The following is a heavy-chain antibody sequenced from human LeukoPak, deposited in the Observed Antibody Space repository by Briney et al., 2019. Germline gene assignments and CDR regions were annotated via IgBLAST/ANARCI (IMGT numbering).Heavy chain of an antibody. CDR3: ARGPPSTVTRKPPHYYYFDY. CDR2: IYYSGST. J-gene: IGHJ4*02. CDR1: GGSISSGSYY. V-gene: IGHV4-61*01. D-gene: IGHD4-17*01. Sequence: SETLSLTCTVSGGSISSGSYYWSWIRQPPGKGLEWIGYIYYSGSTNYNPSLKSRVTISVDTSKNQFSLKLSSVTAADTAVYYCARGPPSTVTRKPPHYYYFDYWGQGTLVTVSS.